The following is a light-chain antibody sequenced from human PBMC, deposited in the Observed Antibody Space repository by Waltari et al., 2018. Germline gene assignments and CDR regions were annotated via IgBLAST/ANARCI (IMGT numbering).Light chain of an antibody. Sequence: DIVMTQSPLSLPVTPGEPASISCRSSQSLLSSNGNNYLDWYLQKPGQSPQLLIYLGSNRASRVPDRFSGSGSGTDFTLKISRVEAEDVGVYYCAQVLHTPLTFGGGTKVEIK. CDR2: LGS. J-gene: IGKJ4*01. CDR1: QSLLSSNGNNY. V-gene: IGKV2-28*01. CDR3: AQVLHTPLT.